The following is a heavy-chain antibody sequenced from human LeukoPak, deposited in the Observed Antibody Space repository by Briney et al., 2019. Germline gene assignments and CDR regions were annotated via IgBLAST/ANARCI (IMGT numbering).Heavy chain of an antibody. D-gene: IGHD6-19*01. CDR3: ARDRTVAGDLDY. V-gene: IGHV4-59*01. J-gene: IGHJ4*02. CDR2: IYYSGSP. Sequence: SETLSLTCTVSGGSISSYYWSWIRQPPGKGLEWIGNIYYSGSPDYNPSLKSRGTISVDTSKNQFSLKLSSVTAADTAVYYCARDRTVAGDLDYWGQGTLVTVSS. CDR1: GGSISSYY.